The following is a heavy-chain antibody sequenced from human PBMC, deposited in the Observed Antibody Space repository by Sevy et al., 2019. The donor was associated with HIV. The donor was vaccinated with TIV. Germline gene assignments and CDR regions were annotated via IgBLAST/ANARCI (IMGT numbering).Heavy chain of an antibody. Sequence: PGGSLRLSCAASGFTFSTYSMNWVRQAPGKGLEWVSYISSSSSTIYYADSVRGRFTISRDNAKNSLYLQMNSLRADDTAVYYCARVPSTGRYGMDVWGQGTTVTVSS. D-gene: IGHD3-10*01. CDR3: ARVPSTGRYGMDV. V-gene: IGHV3-48*01. CDR1: GFTFSTYS. J-gene: IGHJ6*02. CDR2: ISSSSSTI.